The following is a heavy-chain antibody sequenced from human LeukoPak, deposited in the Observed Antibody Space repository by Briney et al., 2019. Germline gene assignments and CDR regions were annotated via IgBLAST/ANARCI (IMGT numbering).Heavy chain of an antibody. CDR1: GFTFSGSW. CDR3: AKSSYYDSSGYYREYYFDY. CDR2: VSGSGGST. D-gene: IGHD3-22*01. Sequence: GESLRLSCAASGFTFSGSWMSWVRQAPGKGLEWVSSVSGSGGSTYYADSVMGRFTISRDNSKSTLFLQMSSLRAEDTAVYYCAKSSYYDSSGYYREYYFDYWGQGTLVTVSS. V-gene: IGHV3-23*01. J-gene: IGHJ4*02.